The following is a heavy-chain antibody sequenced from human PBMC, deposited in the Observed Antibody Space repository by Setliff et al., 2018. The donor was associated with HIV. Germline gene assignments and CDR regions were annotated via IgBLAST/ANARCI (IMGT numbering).Heavy chain of an antibody. CDR1: GGSIYGSDYY. CDR2: IYYSGST. J-gene: IGHJ3*02. CDR3: ARSLVPSGYYYGRHAFDI. D-gene: IGHD3-22*01. V-gene: IGHV4-39*01. Sequence: SETLSLTCTVSGGSIYGSDYYWGWIRQPPGKGLESIGSIYYSGSTYYKPSLKSRVTISIDTSKNQFSLKLSSVTAAGTAVYYCARSLVPSGYYYGRHAFDIWGQGTKVTVSS.